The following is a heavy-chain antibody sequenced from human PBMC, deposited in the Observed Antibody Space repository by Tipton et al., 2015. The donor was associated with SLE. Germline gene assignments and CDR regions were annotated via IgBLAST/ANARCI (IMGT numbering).Heavy chain of an antibody. D-gene: IGHD6-19*01. CDR1: GYTFASYD. CDR2: VNPNSGNT. J-gene: IGHJ4*02. Sequence: VQLVQSGAEVKKPGASVKVSCKASGYTFASYDINWVRQATGQGLEWMGWVNPNSGNTAYAQKFQGRVTMTRDTSISTAYMELSSLTSEDTAVYYCARRAVAGYFDSWGQGTLVTVSS. V-gene: IGHV1-8*01. CDR3: ARRAVAGYFDS.